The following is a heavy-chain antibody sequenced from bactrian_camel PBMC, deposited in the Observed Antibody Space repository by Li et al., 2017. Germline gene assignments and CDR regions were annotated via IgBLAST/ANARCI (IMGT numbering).Heavy chain of an antibody. Sequence: HVQLVESGGGSVQAGGSLKLSCLASGFRFSSSGMAWYRQAPGKERELVSAIKRDRTTTYADSVKGRFTISQDNAKNTLYLQMNSLIIEDTAVYYCAAQRWRSGAKRCGDFDYWGQGTQVTVS. CDR2: IKRDRTT. V-gene: IGHV3S53*01. CDR3: AAQRWRSGAKRCGDFDY. J-gene: IGHJ4*01. CDR1: GFRFSSSG. D-gene: IGHD5*01.